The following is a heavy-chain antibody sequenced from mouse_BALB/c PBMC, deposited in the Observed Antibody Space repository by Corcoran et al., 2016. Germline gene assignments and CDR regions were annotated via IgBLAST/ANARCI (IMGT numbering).Heavy chain of an antibody. Sequence: EVQLQQSGTELVKPGASMKISCKASGYSFTGYTMNWVKQSHGKNREWIGLINPYNGGTSYNQKFKGKATLTVDKSSSTAYMELLSLTSEDSAVDYCARDYYGSSYVFAYWGQGTLVTVSA. D-gene: IGHD1-1*01. CDR1: GYSFTGYT. J-gene: IGHJ3*01. V-gene: IGHV1-18*01. CDR3: ARDYYGSSYVFAY. CDR2: INPYNGGT.